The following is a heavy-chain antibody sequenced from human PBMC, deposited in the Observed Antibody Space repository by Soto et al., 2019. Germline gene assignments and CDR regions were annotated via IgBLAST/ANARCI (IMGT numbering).Heavy chain of an antibody. Sequence: EVQLVESGGGLVKPGGSLRLSCAASGFTFSSYSMNWVRQAPGKGLEWVSSISSSSSYIYYADSVKGRFTISRDNAKNSLYLQMNSLSAEDTAVYYCARDHWGIAVAGQNWFDPWGQGTLVTVSS. CDR1: GFTFSSYS. D-gene: IGHD6-19*01. CDR3: ARDHWGIAVAGQNWFDP. CDR2: ISSSSSYI. J-gene: IGHJ5*02. V-gene: IGHV3-21*01.